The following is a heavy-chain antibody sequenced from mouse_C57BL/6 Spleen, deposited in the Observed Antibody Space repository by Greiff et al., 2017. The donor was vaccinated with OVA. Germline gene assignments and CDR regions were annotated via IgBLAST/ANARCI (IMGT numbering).Heavy chain of an antibody. D-gene: IGHD2-4*01. Sequence: QVQLKQPGTELVKPGASVKLSCKASGYTFTSYWMHWVKQRPGQGLEWIGNINPSNGGTNYNEKFKSKATLTVDKSSSTAYMQLSSLTSEDSAVYYCAEGLRRYYAMDYWGQGTSVTVSS. CDR1: GYTFTSYW. J-gene: IGHJ4*01. V-gene: IGHV1-53*01. CDR2: INPSNGGT. CDR3: AEGLRRYYAMDY.